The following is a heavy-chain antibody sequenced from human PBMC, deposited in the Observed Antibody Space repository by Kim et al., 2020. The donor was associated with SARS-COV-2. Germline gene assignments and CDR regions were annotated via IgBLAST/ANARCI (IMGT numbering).Heavy chain of an antibody. Sequence: FQGRVTITADKSTSTAYMELSSLRSEDTAVYYCAGDGITMIVVAPHFDYWGQGTLVTVSS. V-gene: IGHV1-69*04. J-gene: IGHJ4*02. D-gene: IGHD3-22*01. CDR3: AGDGITMIVVAPHFDY.